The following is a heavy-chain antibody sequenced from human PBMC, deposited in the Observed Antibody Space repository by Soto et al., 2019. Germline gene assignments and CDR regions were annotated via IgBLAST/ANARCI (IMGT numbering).Heavy chain of an antibody. V-gene: IGHV4-39*01. CDR2: IYYSGST. J-gene: IGHJ6*02. D-gene: IGHD2-2*01. CDR3: ARNNVVVPAYGMDV. Sequence: SETLSLTCTVSGGSISSSSYYWGWIRQPPGKGLEWIGRIYYSGSTYYNPSLKSRVTISVDTSKNQFSLKLSSVTAADTAVYYCARNNVVVPAYGMDVWGQGTTVTVS. CDR1: GGSISSSSYY.